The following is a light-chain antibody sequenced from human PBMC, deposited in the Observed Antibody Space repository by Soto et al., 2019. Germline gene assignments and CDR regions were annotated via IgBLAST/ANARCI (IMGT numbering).Light chain of an antibody. J-gene: IGLJ3*02. CDR3: CSQAGSYTLV. Sequence: QSALTQPRSVSGSPGQSVTISCTGTSSDVGTYNYVSWYEHHPDKAPKLIIYDDTKRPSGVPDRFSASKSGNTASLTISGLQAEDEADYYCCSQAGSYTLVFGGGTKLTVL. V-gene: IGLV2-11*01. CDR1: SSDVGTYNY. CDR2: DDT.